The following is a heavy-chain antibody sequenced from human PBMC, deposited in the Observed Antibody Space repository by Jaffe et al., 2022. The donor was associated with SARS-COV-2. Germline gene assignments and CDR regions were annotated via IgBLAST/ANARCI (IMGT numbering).Heavy chain of an antibody. CDR2: IYTSGST. CDR3: ASHSSGWYYFDY. V-gene: IGHV4-61*02. D-gene: IGHD6-19*01. Sequence: QVQLQESGPGLVKPSQTLSLTCTVSGGSISSGSYYWSWIRQPAGKGLEWIGRIYTSGSTNYNPSLKSRVTISVDTSKNQFSLKLSSVTAADTAVYYCASHSSGWYYFDYWGQGTLVTVSS. J-gene: IGHJ4*02. CDR1: GGSISSGSYY.